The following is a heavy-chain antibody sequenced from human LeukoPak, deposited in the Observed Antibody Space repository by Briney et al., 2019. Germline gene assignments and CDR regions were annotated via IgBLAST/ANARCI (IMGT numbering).Heavy chain of an antibody. CDR3: ARTQGWGTVRTGYYYGMDV. D-gene: IGHD4-11*01. CDR1: GGSISGSY. CDR2: IYYSET. Sequence: PSETLSLTCTVSGGSISGSYWSWIRQPPGKGLEWIGYIYYSETYYNPSLKSRVTISLDTSKNQFSLNLRFVTAADTAVYFCARTQGWGTVRTGYYYGMDVRGQGTTVTVSS. V-gene: IGHV4-59*08. J-gene: IGHJ6*02.